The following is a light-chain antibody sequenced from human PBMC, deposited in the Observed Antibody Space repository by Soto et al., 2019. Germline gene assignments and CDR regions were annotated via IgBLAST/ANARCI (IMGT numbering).Light chain of an antibody. J-gene: IGLJ3*02. Sequence: QSVLTQPASVSGSPGQSITISCTGTSSDVGGYNYVSWYQQHPGKAPKLMIYEVSNRPSGVSNRFSGSKSGHTASLTISGLQAEDEADYYCSSYTSSSTPWVFGGGTKLTVL. CDR2: EVS. CDR1: SSDVGGYNY. CDR3: SSYTSSSTPWV. V-gene: IGLV2-14*01.